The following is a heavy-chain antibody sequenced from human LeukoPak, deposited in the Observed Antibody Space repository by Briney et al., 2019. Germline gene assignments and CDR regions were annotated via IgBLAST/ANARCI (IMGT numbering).Heavy chain of an antibody. Sequence: GASVKVSCKASGYTFTSYGISWVRQAPGQGLEWMGWISAYNGKTNYAQKPQGRVTMTTDTSTSTAYMELRSLRSDDTAVYYCAREGNYVWGSYRPYYFDYWGQGTLVTVSS. CDR1: GYTFTSYG. D-gene: IGHD3-16*02. CDR3: AREGNYVWGSYRPYYFDY. J-gene: IGHJ4*02. CDR2: ISAYNGKT. V-gene: IGHV1-18*01.